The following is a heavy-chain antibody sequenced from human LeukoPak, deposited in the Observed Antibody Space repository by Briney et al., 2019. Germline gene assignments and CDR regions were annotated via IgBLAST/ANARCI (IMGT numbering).Heavy chain of an antibody. CDR1: GFTFSSYG. CDR2: IWYDGSNK. J-gene: IGHJ3*02. Sequence: PGRSLRLSCAASGFTFSSYGMHWVRQAPGKGLEWVAVIWYDGSNKYYADSVKGRFTISRDNSKNTLYLQMNSLRAEDTAVYYCARDGLGMGIGAFDIWGQGTMVTVSS. D-gene: IGHD3/OR15-3a*01. CDR3: ARDGLGMGIGAFDI. V-gene: IGHV3-33*01.